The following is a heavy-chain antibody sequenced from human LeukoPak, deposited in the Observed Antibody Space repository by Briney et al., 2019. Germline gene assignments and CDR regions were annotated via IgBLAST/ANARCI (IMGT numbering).Heavy chain of an antibody. CDR3: ARDGAGYSSSWPSTYYYYGMDV. D-gene: IGHD6-13*01. J-gene: IGHJ6*02. Sequence: SQTLSLTCAISGDSVSSNSAAWNWIRQSPSRGLEWLGRTYYRSKWYNDYAVSVKSRITINPDTSKNQFSLQLNFVTPEDTAVYYCARDGAGYSSSWPSTYYYYGMDVWGQGTTVTVSS. V-gene: IGHV6-1*01. CDR2: TYYRSKWYN. CDR1: GDSVSSNSAA.